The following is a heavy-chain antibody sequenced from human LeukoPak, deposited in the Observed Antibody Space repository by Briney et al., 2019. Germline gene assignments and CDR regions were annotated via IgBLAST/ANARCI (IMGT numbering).Heavy chain of an antibody. CDR2: INHSGST. J-gene: IGHJ4*02. D-gene: IGHD3-9*01. Sequence: SETLSLTCAIYGGSFSGYYWSWIRQPPGKGLEWIGEINHSGSTNYNPSLKSRVTISVDTSKNQFSLKLSSVTAADTAVYYCARGIPYYDILTGIGARYFDYWGQGTLVTVSS. V-gene: IGHV4-34*01. CDR3: ARGIPYYDILTGIGARYFDY. CDR1: GGSFSGYY.